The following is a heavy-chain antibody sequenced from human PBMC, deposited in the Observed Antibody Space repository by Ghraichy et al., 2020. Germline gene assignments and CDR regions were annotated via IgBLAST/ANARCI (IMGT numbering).Heavy chain of an antibody. CDR1: GFTVSTTY. J-gene: IGHJ1*01. Sequence: GESLNISCAGSGFTVSTTYMTWVRQAPGKGLEWVAVSYNGGGALYPDSVKGRFNTSRDNSKNTLSVQMNSLRAEDTAVYYCVKDFNIEAAGRSFQYWGQGTLVTVSS. V-gene: IGHV3-66*01. CDR3: VKDFNIEAAGRSFQY. D-gene: IGHD6-13*01. CDR2: SYNGGGA.